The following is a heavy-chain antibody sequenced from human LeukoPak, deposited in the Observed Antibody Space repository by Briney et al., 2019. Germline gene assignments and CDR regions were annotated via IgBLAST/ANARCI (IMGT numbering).Heavy chain of an antibody. CDR3: ARGGMAAQLYSSSWSPPLYYYYGMDV. V-gene: IGHV3-33*01. CDR1: GFTFSSYG. J-gene: IGHJ6*02. CDR2: IWYDGSNK. D-gene: IGHD6-13*01. Sequence: GRSLRLSCAASGFTFSSYGMHWVRQAPGKGLEWVAVIWYDGSNKYYADSVKGRFTISRDNSKNTLYLQMNSLRAEDTAVYYCARGGMAAQLYSSSWSPPLYYYYGMDVWGQGTTVTVSS.